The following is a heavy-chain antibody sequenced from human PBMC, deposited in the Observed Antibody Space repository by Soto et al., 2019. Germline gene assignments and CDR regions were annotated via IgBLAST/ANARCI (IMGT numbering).Heavy chain of an antibody. CDR3: AREVVVVTAARDSYGMDV. Sequence: SETLSLTCAVYGGSFSGYYWSWIRQPPGKGLEWIGEINHSGSTNYNPSLKSRVTISVDTSKNQFSLKLSSVTAADTAVYYCAREVVVVTAARDSYGMDVWGQGTTVTVSS. D-gene: IGHD2-2*01. V-gene: IGHV4-34*01. J-gene: IGHJ6*02. CDR1: GGSFSGYY. CDR2: INHSGST.